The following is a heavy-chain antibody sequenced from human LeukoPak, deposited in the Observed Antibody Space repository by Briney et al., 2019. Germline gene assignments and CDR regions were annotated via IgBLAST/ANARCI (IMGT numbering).Heavy chain of an antibody. J-gene: IGHJ5*02. CDR1: GFTFSSYS. CDR2: ISSSSSYI. CDR3: ARDRTLGIAVAGSGWFDP. D-gene: IGHD6-19*01. Sequence: GGSLRLSCAASGFTFSSYSMNWVRQAPGKGLEWVSSISSSSSYIYYADSVKGRFTISRDNAKNSLYLQMNSLRAEDTAVCYCARDRTLGIAVAGSGWFDPWGQGTLVTVSS. V-gene: IGHV3-21*01.